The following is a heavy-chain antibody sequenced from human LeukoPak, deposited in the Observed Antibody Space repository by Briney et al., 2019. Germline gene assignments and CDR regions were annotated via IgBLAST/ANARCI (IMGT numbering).Heavy chain of an antibody. J-gene: IGHJ4*02. Sequence: EASVKVSCKASGYTFTSYYMHWVRQAPGQGLEWMGIINPSGGSTSYAQKFQGRVTMTRDTSTSTVYMELSSLGSEDTAVYYCARDGGYDFWSGSHRPDYWGQGTLVTVSS. CDR2: INPSGGST. D-gene: IGHD3-3*01. V-gene: IGHV1-46*01. CDR3: ARDGGYDFWSGSHRPDY. CDR1: GYTFTSYY.